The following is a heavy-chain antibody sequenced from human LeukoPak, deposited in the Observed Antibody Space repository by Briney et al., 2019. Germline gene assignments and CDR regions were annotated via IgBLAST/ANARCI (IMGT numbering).Heavy chain of an antibody. CDR2: INPNGGGT. D-gene: IGHD3-9*01. CDR3: ATGGNFDRYFDY. CDR1: GYTFTGYY. V-gene: IGHV1-2*02. Sequence: ASVKVSCKASGYTFTGYYMHWVRQAPGQGLECMGWINPNGGGTNYAQKLQGRVTMTTDTSTTTAYMELRSLRSDDTAVYYCATGGNFDRYFDYWGQGTLVTVSS. J-gene: IGHJ4*02.